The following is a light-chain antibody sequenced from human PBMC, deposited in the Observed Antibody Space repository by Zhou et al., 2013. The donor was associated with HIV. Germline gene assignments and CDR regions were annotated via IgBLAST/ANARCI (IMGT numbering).Light chain of an antibody. V-gene: IGKV2-30*01. CDR2: QVS. J-gene: IGKJ1*01. Sequence: DIVMTQSPLSLPVTLGQPASISCKSSRSLLFSDGNTFLHWFQERPGRSPRRLIYQVSKRDSGVPDRFSGSGSGTDFTLKISRVEAEDVGVYYCMQGTHWPPWTFGQGTKVEIK. CDR1: RSLLFSDGNTF. CDR3: MQGTHWPPWT.